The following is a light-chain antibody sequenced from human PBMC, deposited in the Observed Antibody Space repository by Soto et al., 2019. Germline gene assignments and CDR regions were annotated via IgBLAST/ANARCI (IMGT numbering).Light chain of an antibody. J-gene: IGLJ1*01. CDR3: TSHAGNYIFPYV. Sequence: QSVLTQPPSASGSPGQSVTISCTGTSSDVGAYDFVSWYQHHPGKAPKLMIYEVTKRPSGVPDRFSGSKSGNTASLTVSGLKAEDGADYYCTSHAGNYIFPYVFGTGTKVTVL. V-gene: IGLV2-8*01. CDR1: SSDVGAYDF. CDR2: EVT.